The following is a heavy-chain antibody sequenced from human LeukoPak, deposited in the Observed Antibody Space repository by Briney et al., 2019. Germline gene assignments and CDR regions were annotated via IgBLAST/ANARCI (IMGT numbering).Heavy chain of an antibody. CDR2: INYSGSST. V-gene: IGHV4-39*01. CDR3: ARHISGGVLRYSDWVLGFDP. D-gene: IGHD3-9*01. J-gene: IGHJ5*02. Sequence: SETLSLTCSVSGGSISSSSSYYWGWIRQPPGKGLEWIGTINYSGSSTYSKPSLKSRVTISVDTSKNHFSVNLSAVTAADTAVYFCARHISGGVLRYSDWVLGFDPWGQGTLVTVSS. CDR1: GGSISSSSSYY.